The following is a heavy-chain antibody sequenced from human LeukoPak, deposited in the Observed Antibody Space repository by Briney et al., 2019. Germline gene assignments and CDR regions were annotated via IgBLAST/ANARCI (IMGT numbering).Heavy chain of an antibody. CDR1: GFTFGGSA. CDR3: ASKREGYHLDY. Sequence: SGGSLRLSCAASGFTFGGSAMHWVRQVSGKGLEWIGRVRSKANNYATAYGASLEGRFIISRDDTKNTTYLQLNSLRTEDTAVYYCASKREGYHLDYWGQGTLVTVSS. D-gene: IGHD5-24*01. J-gene: IGHJ4*02. V-gene: IGHV3-73*01. CDR2: VRSKANNYAT.